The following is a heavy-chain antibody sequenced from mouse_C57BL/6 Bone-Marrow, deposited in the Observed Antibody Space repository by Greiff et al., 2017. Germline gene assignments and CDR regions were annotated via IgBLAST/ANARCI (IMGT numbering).Heavy chain of an antibody. Sequence: VQLQQSGPVLVKPGASVKMSCKASGYTFTDYYMNWVKQSHGKSLEWIGVINPYNGGTSYNQKFKGKATLTVDKSSSTAYMELNSLTSEDSAVYYCARWLLRFWYFDVWGTGTTVTVSS. CDR2: INPYNGGT. CDR3: ARWLLRFWYFDV. D-gene: IGHD2-3*01. J-gene: IGHJ1*03. V-gene: IGHV1-19*01. CDR1: GYTFTDYY.